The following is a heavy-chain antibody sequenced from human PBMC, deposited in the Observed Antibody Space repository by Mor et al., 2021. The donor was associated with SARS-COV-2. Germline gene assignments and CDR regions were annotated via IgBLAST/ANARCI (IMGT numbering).Heavy chain of an antibody. CDR2: ISYMGST. CDR3: VTGEVILWLDY. V-gene: IGHV4-4*06. Sequence: ISYMGSTNYTPSLKSRVTMSVDTSKNQFSLKLSSVTAADTATYYCVTGEVILWLDYWGQGTL. J-gene: IGHJ4*02. D-gene: IGHD3-10*01.